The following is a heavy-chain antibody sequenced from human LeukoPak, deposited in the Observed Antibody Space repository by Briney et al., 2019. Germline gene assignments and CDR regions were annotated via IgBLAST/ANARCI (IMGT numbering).Heavy chain of an antibody. J-gene: IGHJ3*02. V-gene: IGHV4-4*02. Sequence: PSETLSLTCAVSGGSISSSNWWSWVRQPPGKGLEWIGEIYHGGSTNYNPSLESRVTTSVDPSKNKFSLKLSSVTAADTAVYYCARYCSSTSCLDAFDIWGQGTMVTVSS. CDR1: GGSISSSNW. CDR2: IYHGGST. CDR3: ARYCSSTSCLDAFDI. D-gene: IGHD2-2*01.